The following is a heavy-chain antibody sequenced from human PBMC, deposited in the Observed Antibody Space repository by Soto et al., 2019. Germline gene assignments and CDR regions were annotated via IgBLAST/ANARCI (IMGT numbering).Heavy chain of an antibody. Sequence: GSLRLSCAAAGFTFSRYWMTWVRQAPGKGLEWVANIKQDGSEIYYVDSVKGRFTISRDNAENSLYLQMNSLRAEDTAVYYCERDPVCSGGSCYDYWGQGTLVTVSS. CDR3: ERDPVCSGGSCYDY. D-gene: IGHD2-15*01. J-gene: IGHJ4*02. V-gene: IGHV3-7*01. CDR1: GFTFSRYW. CDR2: IKQDGSEI.